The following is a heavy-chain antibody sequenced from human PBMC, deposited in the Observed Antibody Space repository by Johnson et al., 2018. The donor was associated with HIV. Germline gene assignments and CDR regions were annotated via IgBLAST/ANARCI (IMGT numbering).Heavy chain of an antibody. CDR1: GFTFSTYG. J-gene: IGHJ3*02. D-gene: IGHD3-16*01. CDR3: AKGEWGDGTAAFDI. V-gene: IGHV3-30*18. Sequence: QVQLVESGGGVVQPGRSLRLSCAASGFTFSTYGMHWVRPAPGKGLAWVAVISHDGTDKYYADSVKGRFTISRDNSKNTLYLHMNSLRAEDTAVYYCAKGEWGDGTAAFDIWGQGTMVTGAS. CDR2: ISHDGTDK.